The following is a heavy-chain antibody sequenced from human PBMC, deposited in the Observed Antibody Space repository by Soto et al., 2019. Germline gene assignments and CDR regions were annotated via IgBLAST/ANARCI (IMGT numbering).Heavy chain of an antibody. V-gene: IGHV1-46*03. Sequence: GASVNVSCKASGYTFTSYYIHWVRQAPGQGLEWMGRINPSGGYTFYAQKFQGRVTVTRDTSTSTVDMDLSSLRSDDTAVYFCARGPPTYYLDYWGQGALVTVSS. CDR3: ARGPPTYYLDY. J-gene: IGHJ4*02. D-gene: IGHD3-16*01. CDR2: INPSGGYT. CDR1: GYTFTSYY.